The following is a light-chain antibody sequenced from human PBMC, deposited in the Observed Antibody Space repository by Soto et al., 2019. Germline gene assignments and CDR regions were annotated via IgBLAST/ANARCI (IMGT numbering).Light chain of an antibody. CDR1: SSDIGSYDL. V-gene: IGLV2-14*02. J-gene: IGLJ1*01. CDR3: FSHRSGDSHV. Sequence: QSALTQPASVSGSPGQSITISCTGTSSDIGSYDLVSWYQQHPGNAPRLIIYEVNKRPSGVSNRFSGSKTGNTASLTISGLQAEDEADYYCFSHRSGDSHVFGTGTKLTVL. CDR2: EVN.